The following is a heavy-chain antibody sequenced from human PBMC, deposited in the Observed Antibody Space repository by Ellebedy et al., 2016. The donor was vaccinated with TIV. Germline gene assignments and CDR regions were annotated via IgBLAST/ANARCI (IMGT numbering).Heavy chain of an antibody. CDR2: ISANGGTT. Sequence: GESLKISCAASGFTFSTYPMTWVRQAPGKGLEWVSIISANGGTTYYADSVKGRFTISRDNSKNTLFLQMSSLRAEDTAVYFCARRSTDLAFDSWGQGTLVTVS. V-gene: IGHV3-23*01. CDR3: ARRSTDLAFDS. CDR1: GFTFSTYP. D-gene: IGHD2-8*02. J-gene: IGHJ4*02.